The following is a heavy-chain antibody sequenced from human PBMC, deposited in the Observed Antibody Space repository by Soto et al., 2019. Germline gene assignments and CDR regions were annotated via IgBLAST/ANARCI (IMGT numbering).Heavy chain of an antibody. D-gene: IGHD3-22*01. V-gene: IGHV1-18*01. CDR2: INPDSGNT. J-gene: IGHJ6*02. Sequence: QVQLLQSGGEVKKTGASVKVSCRASGYRFSTYAISWVRQAPGHGLEWVGWINPDSGNTNYAQSFQGRVTMTTDTSTNTVYMELSSLRSNDTAIYFCARDGSSGYYDDYYYGMDVWGQGTTVSVSS. CDR3: ARDGSSGYYDDYYYGMDV. CDR1: GYRFSTYA.